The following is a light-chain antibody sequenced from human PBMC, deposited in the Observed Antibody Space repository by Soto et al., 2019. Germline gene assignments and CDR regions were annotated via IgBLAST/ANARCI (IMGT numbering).Light chain of an antibody. V-gene: IGLV1-44*01. CDR3: VTWAYRLNVWV. Sequence: QSVLTQPPSASGTPGQTVAISCSGSNSNFGSNTVNWYQQFPGTAPKLLIYGNNQRPSGVPDRFSGSKSDTSASLAISGLLSEDESDYYCVTWAYRLNVWVLGGGTQLTVL. CDR2: GNN. J-gene: IGLJ3*02. CDR1: NSNFGSNT.